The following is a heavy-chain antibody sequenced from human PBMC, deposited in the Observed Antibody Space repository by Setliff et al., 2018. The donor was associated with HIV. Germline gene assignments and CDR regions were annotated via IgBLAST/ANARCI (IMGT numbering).Heavy chain of an antibody. CDR1: GFTFWSQA. CDR3: VNRAWLES. Sequence: GGSLRLSCAASGFTFWSQAMSWVRQAPGKGLDWVSVISESGYSADSVKGRFTISRDNSKNMLYLQMNNLTTEDTAVYYCVNRAWLESWGQGTLVTVSS. J-gene: IGHJ4*02. CDR2: ISESG. V-gene: IGHV3-23*01.